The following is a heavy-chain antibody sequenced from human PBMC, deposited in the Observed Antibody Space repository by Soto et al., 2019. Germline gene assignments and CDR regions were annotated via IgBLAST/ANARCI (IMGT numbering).Heavy chain of an antibody. CDR1: GGSVSSGSYY. V-gene: IGHV4-61*01. J-gene: IGHJ6*02. CDR2: IYYSGST. CDR3: AREVMIDIGLVPAAEAQMDV. D-gene: IGHD2-2*01. Sequence: QVQLQESGPGLVKPSETLSLTCTVSGGSVSSGSYYWSWIRQPPGKGLEWIGYIYYSGSTNYNPYLKGRVTTSVDTSKNQFSLKLRSVTAADTAVYYCAREVMIDIGLVPAAEAQMDVWGQGTTVTVSS.